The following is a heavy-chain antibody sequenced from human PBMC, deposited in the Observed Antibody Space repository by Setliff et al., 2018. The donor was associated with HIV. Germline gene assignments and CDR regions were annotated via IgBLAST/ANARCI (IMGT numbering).Heavy chain of an antibody. CDR2: IYTSGST. Sequence: SETLSLTCTVSGGSISSHYWSWIRQPPGKGLEWIGHIYTSGSTNYNPSLKSRVTMSVGTSKNQFSLKLSSVTAADTAVYYRARCYYNFWSGYPLDYMDVWGKGTAVTV. CDR1: GGSISSHY. D-gene: IGHD3-3*01. CDR3: ARCYYNFWSGYPLDYMDV. J-gene: IGHJ6*03. V-gene: IGHV4-4*08.